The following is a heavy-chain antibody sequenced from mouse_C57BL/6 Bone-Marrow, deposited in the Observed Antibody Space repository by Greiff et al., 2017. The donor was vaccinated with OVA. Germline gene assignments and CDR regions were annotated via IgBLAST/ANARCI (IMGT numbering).Heavy chain of an antibody. CDR3: ARQDLLLWYFDV. D-gene: IGHD1-1*01. V-gene: IGHV1-53*01. Sequence: VQLQQPGTELVKPGASVKLSCKASGYTFTSYWMHWVKQRPGQGLEWIGNINPSNGGTNYNEKFKSKATLTVDKSSSTAYMQLSSLTSEDSAVYECARQDLLLWYFDVWGTGTTVTVSS. CDR1: GYTFTSYW. J-gene: IGHJ1*03. CDR2: INPSNGGT.